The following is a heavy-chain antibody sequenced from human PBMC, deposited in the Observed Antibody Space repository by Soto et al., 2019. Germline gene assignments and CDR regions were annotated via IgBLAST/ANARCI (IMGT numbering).Heavy chain of an antibody. CDR3: VRGGSCTNGVCSVFDY. D-gene: IGHD2-8*01. J-gene: IGHJ4*02. V-gene: IGHV4-31*03. CDR1: GGSVSSVGYY. Sequence: SETLSLTCTVSGGSVSSVGYYWSWIRQHPGKGLEWIGYITYSGNTYYNPSLESRVTMSADTSKNQFSLKLSSVTAADTAVYFCVRGGSCTNGVCSVFDYWGQGTLVTVYS. CDR2: ITYSGNT.